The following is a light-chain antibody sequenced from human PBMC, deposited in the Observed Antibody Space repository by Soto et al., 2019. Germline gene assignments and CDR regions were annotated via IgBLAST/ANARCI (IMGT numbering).Light chain of an antibody. CDR1: HSVSSNY. V-gene: IGKV3-20*01. Sequence: EIVLTQSPGTLSLSPGERATLSCRSSHSVSSNYLAWYQQKPGQAPRLLIYDVSSRATGIPDRCSCSGSGTVFTLTISRQEPVDFAVYYCQQYGISSTFGQGTKVEIK. J-gene: IGKJ1*01. CDR2: DVS. CDR3: QQYGISST.